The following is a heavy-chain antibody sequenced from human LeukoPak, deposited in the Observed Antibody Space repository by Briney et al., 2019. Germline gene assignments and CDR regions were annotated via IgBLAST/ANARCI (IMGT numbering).Heavy chain of an antibody. Sequence: GGSLQISCKGSGCSFTSYWIGGGRQMPGKGLEGMGIIYPGDSDTRYSPSFQGQVTISADNSISTAYLQWSSLKASDTAMYYCARHKQPYYYYGMDVWGKGTTVTVSS. V-gene: IGHV5-51*01. CDR1: GCSFTSYW. D-gene: IGHD6-13*01. CDR2: IYPGDSDT. J-gene: IGHJ6*04. CDR3: ARHKQPYYYYGMDV.